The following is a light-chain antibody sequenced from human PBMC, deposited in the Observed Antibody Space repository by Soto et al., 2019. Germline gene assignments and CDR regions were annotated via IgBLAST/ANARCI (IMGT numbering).Light chain of an antibody. CDR2: LGS. CDR1: QSLLYSNRYND. J-gene: IGKJ2*01. Sequence: DIVMTHSPLSLPVTTGEPASISYRSSQSLLYSNRYNDLDWYLQRPGQPPQLLIYLGSDLASGVPARLSGSGSGTDFLLNIRRVEAEDVGVCYGMQALQTPYPFGNGTQLEIK. CDR3: MQALQTPYP. V-gene: IGKV2-28*01.